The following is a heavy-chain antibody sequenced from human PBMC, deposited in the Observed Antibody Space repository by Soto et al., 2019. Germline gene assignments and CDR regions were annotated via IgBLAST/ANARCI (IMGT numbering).Heavy chain of an antibody. Sequence: GWSLRLSCAASGFTFSSYSMNWVRQAPGKGLEWVSSISSSSSYIYYADSVKGRFTISRDNAKNSLYLQMNSLRAEDTAVYYCARDIVGYGMDVWGQGTKVSAS. CDR2: ISSSSSYI. CDR3: ARDIVGYGMDV. D-gene: IGHD3-22*01. J-gene: IGHJ6*02. V-gene: IGHV3-21*01. CDR1: GFTFSSYS.